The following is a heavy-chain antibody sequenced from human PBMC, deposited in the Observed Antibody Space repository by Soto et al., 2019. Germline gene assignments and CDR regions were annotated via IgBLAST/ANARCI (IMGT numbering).Heavy chain of an antibody. J-gene: IGHJ5*02. D-gene: IGHD1-7*01. CDR1: SGSISSGGYY. V-gene: IGHV4-31*02. CDR3: ARMRADWNYEGHWFDP. Sequence: PSDTLSITLTVSSGSISSGGYYWILISHHPWKGLEWIGYIYYSGSTYYNPSLKSRVTISVDTSKNQFSLKLSSVTAADTAVYYCARMRADWNYEGHWFDPWGQGTLVTVSS. CDR2: IYYSGST.